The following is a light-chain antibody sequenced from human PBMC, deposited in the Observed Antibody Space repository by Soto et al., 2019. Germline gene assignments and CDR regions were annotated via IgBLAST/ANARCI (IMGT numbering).Light chain of an antibody. J-gene: IGLJ2*01. CDR2: DNS. V-gene: IGLV1-40*01. Sequence: QAVVTQPPSVSGAPGQRVTISCTGSSSNIGAGYDVHWYQQLPGTAPKLLIYDNSNRPSGVPDRFSGSKSGTSASLAITGLQAEDEADYYCQSYDSSLSGSGVFGGGTKL. CDR1: SSNIGAGYD. CDR3: QSYDSSLSGSGV.